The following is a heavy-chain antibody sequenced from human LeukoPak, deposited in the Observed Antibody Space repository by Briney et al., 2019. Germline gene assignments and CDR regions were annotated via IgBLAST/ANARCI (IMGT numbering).Heavy chain of an antibody. Sequence: ASVEVSCKASGYTFTSYGISWVRQAPGQGLEWMGWISAYNGNTNYAQKPQGRVTMTTDTSTSTAYMELRSLRSDDTAVYYCARGSYYKPYHDYWGQGTLVTVSS. D-gene: IGHD3-10*01. J-gene: IGHJ4*02. CDR1: GYTFTSYG. V-gene: IGHV1-18*04. CDR2: ISAYNGNT. CDR3: ARGSYYKPYHDY.